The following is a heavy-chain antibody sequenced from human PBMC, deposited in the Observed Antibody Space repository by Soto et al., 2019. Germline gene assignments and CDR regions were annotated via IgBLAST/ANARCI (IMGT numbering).Heavy chain of an antibody. J-gene: IGHJ4*02. Sequence: SETLSLTCTVSGGSISSYYWSWIRQPPGKGLEWIGYIYYSGSTNYNPSLKSRVTISVDTSKNQFSLKLSSVTAADTAVYYCERLRYSYTYYYDYCGQGTLVTVSS. CDR1: GGSISSYY. D-gene: IGHD5-18*01. V-gene: IGHV4-59*01. CDR2: IYYSGST. CDR3: ERLRYSYTYYYDY.